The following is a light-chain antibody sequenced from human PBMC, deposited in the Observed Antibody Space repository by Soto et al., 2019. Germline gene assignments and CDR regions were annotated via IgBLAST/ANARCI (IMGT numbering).Light chain of an antibody. V-gene: IGKV1-6*01. CDR3: QKYNSAPRT. CDR2: AAS. CDR1: QGIKND. Sequence: AIQMTQSPSSLSASVGDRVTITCRASQGIKNDVAWYQQKPGKAPKLLIYAASSLQSGVPPRFSGSGSGTDFTLTISSLQPEDFATYYCQKYNSAPRTFGQGTKVEIK. J-gene: IGKJ1*01.